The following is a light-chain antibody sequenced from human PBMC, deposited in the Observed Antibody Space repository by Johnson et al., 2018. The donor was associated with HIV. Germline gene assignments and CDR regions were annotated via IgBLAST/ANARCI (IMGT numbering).Light chain of an antibody. J-gene: IGLJ1*01. V-gene: IGLV1-51*02. Sequence: QSVLTQPPSVSAAPGQKVTISCSGSSSNIGNNYVSWYQHLPGTAPKLLIYETTKRPSGVPDRFSGSKSGSSATLGITGLQTGDEADYYCATWDRSLSAGGVFGTGTKVTVL. CDR2: ETT. CDR3: ATWDRSLSAGGV. CDR1: SSNIGNNY.